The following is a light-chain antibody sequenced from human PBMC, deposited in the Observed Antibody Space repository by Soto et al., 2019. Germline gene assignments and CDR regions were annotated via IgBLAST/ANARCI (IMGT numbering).Light chain of an antibody. Sequence: QAVVTQPPSASGTPVQRVTISCSGSSSNIGSNYVYWYQQFPGSAPKLLIYRNDQRPSGVPDRFSGSKSGTSASLAISGPRSEDEADYYCAAWDDSLSAVVFGGGTKLTVL. CDR3: AAWDDSLSAVV. CDR1: SSNIGSNY. V-gene: IGLV1-47*01. J-gene: IGLJ2*01. CDR2: RND.